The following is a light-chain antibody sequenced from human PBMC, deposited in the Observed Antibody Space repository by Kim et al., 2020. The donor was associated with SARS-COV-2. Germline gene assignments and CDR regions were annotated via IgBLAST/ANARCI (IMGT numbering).Light chain of an antibody. J-gene: IGKJ1*01. Sequence: DIQLTQSPSSLSASIGDRVTITCRASQDIANSLAWYQQKPGKVPQVLIYAAATLQSGVPSRFSGSGSGTEFTLTIGSLQNEDVATYYCQKYNSAPWTFGTGTKVDIK. CDR2: AAA. CDR3: QKYNSAPWT. V-gene: IGKV1-27*01. CDR1: QDIANS.